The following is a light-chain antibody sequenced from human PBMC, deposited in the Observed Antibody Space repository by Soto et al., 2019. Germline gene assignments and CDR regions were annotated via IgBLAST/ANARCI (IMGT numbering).Light chain of an antibody. CDR3: QQTSTTPYT. CDR2: SAS. J-gene: IGKJ2*01. CDR1: QSIRNY. Sequence: DIQMTQSPSSLSASVGDRVIITCRASQSIRNYLNWHQQRPGKAPKVLIYSASSLRSGVPSRFSGSGSGTDFTLTISSLQPEDFATYYCQQTSTTPYTFGQGTTLEIK. V-gene: IGKV1-39*01.